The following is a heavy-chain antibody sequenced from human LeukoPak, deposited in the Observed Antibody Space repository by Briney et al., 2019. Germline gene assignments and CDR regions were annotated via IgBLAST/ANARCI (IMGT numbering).Heavy chain of an antibody. CDR3: ARKGYSYGLGYWFDP. J-gene: IGHJ5*02. Sequence: SETLSLTCTVSGGSIRSYYWSWIRQPPGKGLEWIGYIYYSGNTNYNPSLKSRLTISIDTSKNQFSLKLSSVTAADTAVYYCARKGYSYGLGYWFDPWGQGTLVTVSS. V-gene: IGHV4-59*12. D-gene: IGHD5-18*01. CDR1: GGSIRSYY. CDR2: IYYSGNT.